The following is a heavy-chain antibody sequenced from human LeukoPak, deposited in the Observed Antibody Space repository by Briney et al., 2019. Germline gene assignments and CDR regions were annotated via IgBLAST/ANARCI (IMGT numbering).Heavy chain of an antibody. CDR2: MHYTGGA. CDR1: GGSMRSYH. CDR3: ARRTYYYDSSDHFDY. J-gene: IGHJ4*02. D-gene: IGHD3-22*01. V-gene: IGHV4-59*08. Sequence: SETLSLTCVVSGGSMRSYHWSWVRQSPGKGLEWIGSMHYTGGATYNPSLKNRVTISVATSNNQFSLRLDSVTAADTAIYYCARRTYYYDSSDHFDYWGQGTLVTVSS.